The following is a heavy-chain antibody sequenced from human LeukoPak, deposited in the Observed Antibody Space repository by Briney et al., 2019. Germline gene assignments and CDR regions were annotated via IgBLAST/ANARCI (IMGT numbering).Heavy chain of an antibody. V-gene: IGHV4-59*12. CDR2: IYYSGST. J-gene: IGHJ4*02. CDR1: GGSISSYY. CDR3: ARNGFYGSNTTDFDY. Sequence: SETLSLTCTVSGGSISSYYWSWIRQPPGRGLEWIGYIYYSGSTNYNPSLKSRVTISVDTSKNQFSLNLSSVTAADTAMYYCARNGFYGSNTTDFDYWGQGTLVTVSS. D-gene: IGHD4-23*01.